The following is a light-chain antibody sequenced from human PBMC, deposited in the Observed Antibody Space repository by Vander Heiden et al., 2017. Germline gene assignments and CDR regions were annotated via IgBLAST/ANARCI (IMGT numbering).Light chain of an antibody. CDR3: QQYNNWHPLT. CDR2: GAS. CDR1: QSVSSN. J-gene: IGKJ4*01. Sequence: EIVMTQSPATLSVSPGERATLSCRDSQSVSSNLAWYQQKPGQAPRLLIYGASTRATGIPARFSGSGSGTEFTLTISSLQSEDFAVYYCQQYNNWHPLTFGGGTKVEIK. V-gene: IGKV3D-15*01.